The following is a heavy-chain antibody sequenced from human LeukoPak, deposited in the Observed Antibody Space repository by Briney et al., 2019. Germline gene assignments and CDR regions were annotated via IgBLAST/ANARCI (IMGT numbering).Heavy chain of an antibody. CDR1: GYTFTTYG. D-gene: IGHD6-19*01. J-gene: IGHJ5*02. V-gene: IGHV1-18*01. CDR2: ISAYNGNT. CDR3: ARDRVAERPGWFDP. Sequence: ASVKVSCKASGYTFTTYGINWVRQAPGQGLEWMGWISAYNGNTNYTQKVQGRVTMTTDTSTSTAYMELRSLKSDDTAVYYCARDRVAERPGWFDPWGQGTPVTVSS.